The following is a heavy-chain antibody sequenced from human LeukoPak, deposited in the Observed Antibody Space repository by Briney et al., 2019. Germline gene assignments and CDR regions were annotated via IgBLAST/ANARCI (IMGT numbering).Heavy chain of an antibody. CDR3: ASGGGVRGVTLFDY. CDR2: FDPEDGET. J-gene: IGHJ4*02. V-gene: IGHV1-24*01. D-gene: IGHD3-10*01. CDR1: GYTLTELS. Sequence: ASVKVSCKVSGYTLTELSMHWVRQAPGKGLEWMGGFDPEDGETIYAQKFQGRVTITRNTSISTAYMELSSLRSEDTAVYYCASGGGVRGVTLFDYWGQGTLVTVSS.